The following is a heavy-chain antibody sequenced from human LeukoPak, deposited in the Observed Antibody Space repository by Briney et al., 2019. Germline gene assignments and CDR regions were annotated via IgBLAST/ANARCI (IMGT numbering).Heavy chain of an antibody. V-gene: IGHV7-4-1*02. CDR2: INTNTGNP. Sequence: ASVKVSCKASGYTFTGYYMHWVRQAPGQGLEWMGWINTNTGNPTYAQGFTGRFVFSLDTSVSTAYLQISSLKAEDTAVYYCARAEGVTMVRGVTAVLFDYWGQGTLVTVSS. CDR1: GYTFTGYY. CDR3: ARAEGVTMVRGVTAVLFDY. D-gene: IGHD3-10*01. J-gene: IGHJ4*02.